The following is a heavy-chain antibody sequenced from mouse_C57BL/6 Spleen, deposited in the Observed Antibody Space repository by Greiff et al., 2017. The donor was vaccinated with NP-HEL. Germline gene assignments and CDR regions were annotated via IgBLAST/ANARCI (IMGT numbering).Heavy chain of an antibody. D-gene: IGHD2-5*01. V-gene: IGHV1-52*01. CDR2: IDPSDSET. CDR1: GYTFTSYW. CDR3: ARHYYSNHYAMDY. Sequence: VQLQQPGAELVRPGSSVKLSCKASGYTFTSYWMHWVKQRPIQGLEWIGNIDPSDSETHYNQKFKDKATLTVDKSSSTAYMQLSSLTSEDSAVYYCARHYYSNHYAMDYWGQGTSVTVSS. J-gene: IGHJ4*01.